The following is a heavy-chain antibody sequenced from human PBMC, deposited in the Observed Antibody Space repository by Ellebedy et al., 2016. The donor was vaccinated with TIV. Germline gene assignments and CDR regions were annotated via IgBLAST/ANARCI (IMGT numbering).Heavy chain of an antibody. CDR3: ARSGGWYTPYDY. CDR2: IYSSGSG. D-gene: IGHD6-19*01. Sequence: MPSETLSLTCTVSGDSISGYYWSWIRQPPGKGLEWIGYIYSSGSGEYNPSLKSRVTMSVDTSRGQFSLRLNSVTAADTAVYYCARSGGWYTPYDYWGQGTLGTVSS. V-gene: IGHV4-59*01. J-gene: IGHJ4*02. CDR1: GDSISGYY.